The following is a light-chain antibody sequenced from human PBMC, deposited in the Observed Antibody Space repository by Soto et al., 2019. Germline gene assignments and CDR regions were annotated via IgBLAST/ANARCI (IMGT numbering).Light chain of an antibody. Sequence: QSVLTQPPSASGSPGQSVTISCTGTSSDVGGYNYVSWYQQHPGKGPKLIIYEVSKRPSGVPDRFSGSKSGNTASLTVSGLQAEDEADYYCCSFAGSPYVFGTGTKVTVL. CDR3: CSFAGSPYV. CDR1: SSDVGGYNY. J-gene: IGLJ1*01. V-gene: IGLV2-8*01. CDR2: EVS.